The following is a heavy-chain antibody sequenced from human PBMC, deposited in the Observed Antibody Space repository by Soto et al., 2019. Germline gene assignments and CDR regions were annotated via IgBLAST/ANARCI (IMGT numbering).Heavy chain of an antibody. CDR3: ARGMHLVCYYYYGMVV. Sequence: EVQLVESGGGLVQPGGSLSLSCAASGFTFSYYWMHWVRQAPGKGLVWVSRINSDGSTTSYADSVKGRFTNSRDNVKNMLYLQMNSLRAEDTAVYYCARGMHLVCYYYYGMVVWGQGTTVTVSS. CDR2: INSDGSTT. J-gene: IGHJ6*02. D-gene: IGHD6-13*01. V-gene: IGHV3-74*01. CDR1: GFTFSYYW.